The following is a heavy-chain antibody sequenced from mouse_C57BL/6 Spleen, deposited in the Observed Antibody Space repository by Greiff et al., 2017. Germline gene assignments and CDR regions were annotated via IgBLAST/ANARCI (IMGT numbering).Heavy chain of an antibody. J-gene: IGHJ1*03. CDR2: IYPRSGNT. CDR1: GYTFTSYG. CDR3: ARWRDDGYYGYFDV. D-gene: IGHD2-3*01. Sequence: QVQLKESGAELARPGASVKLSCKASGYTFTSYGISWVKQRTGQGLEWIGEIYPRSGNTYYNAKFKGKATLTADKSSSTAYMELRSLTSEDSAVYFCARWRDDGYYGYFDVWGTGTTVTVSS. V-gene: IGHV1-81*01.